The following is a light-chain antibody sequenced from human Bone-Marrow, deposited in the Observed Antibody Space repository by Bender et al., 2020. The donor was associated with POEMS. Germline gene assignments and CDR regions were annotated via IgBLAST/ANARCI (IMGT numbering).Light chain of an antibody. J-gene: IGLJ3*02. CDR3: SSFTSTSTLV. CDR1: SSDVGGYNY. CDR2: DVS. V-gene: IGLV2-14*03. Sequence: QSALTQPASVSGSPGQSITISCTGTSSDVGGYNYVSWYQQQPGKAPKVLIFDVSDRPSGVSDRFSGSKSGSTASLTISGLQAEDEADYYCSSFTSTSTLVFGGGTKLTVL.